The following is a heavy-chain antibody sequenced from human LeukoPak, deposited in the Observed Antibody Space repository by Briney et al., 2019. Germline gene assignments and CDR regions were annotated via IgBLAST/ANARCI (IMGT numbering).Heavy chain of an antibody. Sequence: GGSLRLSCAASGFTFSSYSMNRVRQAPGKGLEWVSSISSSSSYIYYADSVKGRFTISRDNAKNSLYLQMNSLRAEDTAVYYCARESCSSTSCYYYYGMDVWGQGTTVTVSS. V-gene: IGHV3-21*01. D-gene: IGHD2-2*01. CDR3: ARESCSSTSCYYYYGMDV. J-gene: IGHJ6*02. CDR2: ISSSSSYI. CDR1: GFTFSSYS.